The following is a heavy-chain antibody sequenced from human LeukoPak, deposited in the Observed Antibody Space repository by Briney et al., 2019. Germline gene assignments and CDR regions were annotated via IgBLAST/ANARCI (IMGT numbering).Heavy chain of an antibody. Sequence: ASVKVSCKASGYTFTGYYMHWVRQAPGQGLEWMGWINPNSGGTNYAQNFQGRVTMTRDTSISTAYMELSRLRSDDTAVYYCARQFDDPYGPPFTGFLKNWFDPWGQGTLVTVSS. CDR1: GYTFTGYY. CDR2: INPNSGGT. V-gene: IGHV1-2*02. J-gene: IGHJ5*02. D-gene: IGHD3-10*01. CDR3: ARQFDDPYGPPFTGFLKNWFDP.